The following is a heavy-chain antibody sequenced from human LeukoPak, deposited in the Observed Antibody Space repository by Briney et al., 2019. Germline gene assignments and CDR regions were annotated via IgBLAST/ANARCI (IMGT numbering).Heavy chain of an antibody. D-gene: IGHD3-10*01. J-gene: IGHJ4*02. Sequence: GGSLRLSCAASGFTFSSYGMHWVRQAPDKGLEWVSFISGSSVYIYYADSVKGRFTISRDNAKNSLYLQMNSLRAEDTAVYYCARGEYGSGSYHIDYWGQGTLVTVSS. CDR3: ARGEYGSGSYHIDY. CDR2: ISGSSVYI. V-gene: IGHV3-21*01. CDR1: GFTFSSYG.